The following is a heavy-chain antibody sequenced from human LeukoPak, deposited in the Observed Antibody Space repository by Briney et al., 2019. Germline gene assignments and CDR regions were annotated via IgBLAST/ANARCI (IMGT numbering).Heavy chain of an antibody. Sequence: GGSLRLSCAASGFSFSGYSMHWVRQTPGKGLEWVALISHDGSDKYYADSVKGRFTISRDNSKNTIYLQMNSLTEEDTAVYYCARVSSSSWYRYCDYWGQGTLVTVSS. D-gene: IGHD2-2*01. V-gene: IGHV3-30*04. CDR3: ARVSSSSWYRYCDY. J-gene: IGHJ4*02. CDR2: ISHDGSDK. CDR1: GFSFSGYS.